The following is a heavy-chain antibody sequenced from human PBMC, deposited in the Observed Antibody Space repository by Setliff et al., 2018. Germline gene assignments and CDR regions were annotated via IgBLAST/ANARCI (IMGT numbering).Heavy chain of an antibody. CDR1: GYTFNNYA. J-gene: IGHJ4*02. D-gene: IGHD1-1*01. V-gene: IGHV7-4-1*02. Sequence: GASVKVSCKASGYTFNNYAINWVRQAPGQGLEWMGWINTDTGNPTSAQGFTGRFVFSLDTPVSTAYLQISSLKAEDTALYYCARVGTGSLLDYWGQGTLVTVSS. CDR2: INTDTGNP. CDR3: ARVGTGSLLDY.